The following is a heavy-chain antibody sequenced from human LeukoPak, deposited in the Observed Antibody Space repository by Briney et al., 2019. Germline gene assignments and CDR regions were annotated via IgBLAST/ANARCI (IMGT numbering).Heavy chain of an antibody. Sequence: PSETLSLTCAVFRGSFSGYYWGWIRQPPGKGLEWIGEINRRGSTNYNPSLKSRVTMSLDTSKNQFSLKLSSVTAADTAVYYCARDQRNNDYFLDVWGQGTTVTVSS. D-gene: IGHD2/OR15-2a*01. V-gene: IGHV4-34*01. CDR3: ARDQRNNDYFLDV. J-gene: IGHJ6*02. CDR1: RGSFSGYY. CDR2: INRRGST.